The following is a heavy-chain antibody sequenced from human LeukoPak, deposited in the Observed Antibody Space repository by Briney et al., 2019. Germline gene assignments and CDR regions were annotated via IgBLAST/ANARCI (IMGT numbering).Heavy chain of an antibody. CDR3: ARDSTSAATNYYYGMDV. Sequence: SETLSLTCTVSGGSISSGGYYWSWIRQHPGKGLEWIGYIYYSGSTYYNPSLKSRVTISVDTSKNQFSLKLSSVTAADTAVYYCARDSTSAATNYYYGMDVWGQGTTVTVSS. CDR2: IYYSGST. J-gene: IGHJ6*02. CDR1: GGSISSGGYY. V-gene: IGHV4-31*03. D-gene: IGHD2-15*01.